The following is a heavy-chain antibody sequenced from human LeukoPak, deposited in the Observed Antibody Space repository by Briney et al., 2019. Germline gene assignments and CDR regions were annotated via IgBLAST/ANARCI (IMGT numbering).Heavy chain of an antibody. V-gene: IGHV4-59*01. D-gene: IGHD3-22*01. Sequence: SETLSLTCTVSGGSFSSYYWSWLRQPPGKGLEWFGYIYYSGNTNYNPSLKSRVTISVDTSKNQFTLRLTSETAADTAVYYCANSFAYYYYDNSGTWDAFDIWGQRTMVTVSS. CDR1: GGSFSSYY. CDR3: ANSFAYYYYDNSGTWDAFDI. J-gene: IGHJ3*02. CDR2: IYYSGNT.